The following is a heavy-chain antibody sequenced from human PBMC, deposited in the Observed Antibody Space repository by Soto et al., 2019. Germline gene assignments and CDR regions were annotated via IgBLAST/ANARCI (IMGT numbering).Heavy chain of an antibody. V-gene: IGHV4-31*03. Sequence: SETLSLTCTVIGGSIRSPNFSWSWIRQHPGKGPEWIGDIYYNGTTTYSPSLESRLTISLDPSKNQFSLTLKSVTAADTAVYYCAKDHGPYGPTGMASWGKGTLVTVSS. CDR3: AKDHGPYGPTGMAS. CDR2: IYYNGTT. CDR1: GGSIRSPNFS. J-gene: IGHJ5*02. D-gene: IGHD3-10*01.